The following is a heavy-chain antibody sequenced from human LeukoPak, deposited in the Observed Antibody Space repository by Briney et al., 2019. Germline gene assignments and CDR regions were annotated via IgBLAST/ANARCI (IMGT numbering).Heavy chain of an antibody. CDR3: VAMGYNYFDP. D-gene: IGHD5-18*01. CDR2: IGSSSSYI. Sequence: GGSLRLSCAASGFTFSTYSMNWVRQAPGRGLEWVSYIGSSSSYIDYAGSVRGRFTVSRDNAKNSLYLQMNSLRDEDTAVYYCVAMGYNYFDPWGQGSLVIVSS. V-gene: IGHV3-21*01. J-gene: IGHJ4*02. CDR1: GFTFSTYS.